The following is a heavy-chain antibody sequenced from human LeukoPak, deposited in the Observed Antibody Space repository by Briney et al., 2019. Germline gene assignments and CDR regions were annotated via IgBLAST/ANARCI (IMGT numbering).Heavy chain of an antibody. J-gene: IGHJ4*02. D-gene: IGHD2-8*01. CDR1: GYTFTSYG. Sequence: GASVKVSCKASGYTFTSYGITWVRLAPGQGLEWMGWISAYNGNTKYSQKFQGRVTITRDTSASTAYMELSSLRSEDTAVYYCARDPLGYCTNGVCYRWGQGTLVTVSS. CDR3: ARDPLGYCTNGVCYR. V-gene: IGHV1-18*01. CDR2: ISAYNGNT.